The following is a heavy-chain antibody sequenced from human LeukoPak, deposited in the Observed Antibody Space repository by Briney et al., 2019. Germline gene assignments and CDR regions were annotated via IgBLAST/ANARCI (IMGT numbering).Heavy chain of an antibody. D-gene: IGHD2-15*01. V-gene: IGHV1-46*01. CDR2: INPSGGST. CDR1: GYTFTSYY. CDR3: ARLEAVRPDIVVVVAATRGGMDV. J-gene: IGHJ6*02. Sequence: ASVKVSCKASGYTFTSYYMHWVRQAPGQGLEWMGIINPSGGSTSYAQKFQGRVTMTRDTSKNQFSLKLSSVTAADTAVYYCARLEAVRPDIVVVVAATRGGMDVWGQGTTVTVSS.